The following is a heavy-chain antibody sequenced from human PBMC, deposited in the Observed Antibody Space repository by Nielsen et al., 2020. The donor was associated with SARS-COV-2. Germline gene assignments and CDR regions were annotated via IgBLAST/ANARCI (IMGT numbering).Heavy chain of an antibody. Sequence: GSLRLSCAVYGGSFSGYYWSWIRQPPGKGLEWIGEINHSGSTNYNPSLKSRVTISVDTSKNQFSLKLSSVTAADTAVYYCASDHSYFDYWGQGTLVTVSS. V-gene: IGHV4-34*01. CDR3: ASDHSYFDY. D-gene: IGHD1-14*01. CDR1: GGSFSGYY. J-gene: IGHJ4*02. CDR2: INHSGST.